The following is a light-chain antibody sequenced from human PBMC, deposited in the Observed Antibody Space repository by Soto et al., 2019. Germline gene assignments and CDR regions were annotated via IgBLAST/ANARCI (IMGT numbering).Light chain of an antibody. J-gene: IGKJ2*02. CDR1: QSVSNY. CDR3: QQCSNWPPLCT. Sequence: EIVLTQSPGTLSLSPGEEATLSCRASQSVSNYLAWYQQKPGQAPRLLLSDASNRATGIPARFSGSGSGTDFTLPIRSLEPEDFAVYYCQQCSNWPPLCTFGQGTKLQ. CDR2: DAS. V-gene: IGKV3-11*01.